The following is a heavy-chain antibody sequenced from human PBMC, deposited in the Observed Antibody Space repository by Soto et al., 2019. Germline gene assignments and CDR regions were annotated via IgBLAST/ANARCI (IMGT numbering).Heavy chain of an antibody. Sequence: QVQLVQSGAEVKKPGSSVKVSCKASGGTFSSYAISWGRQAPGQGHEWMGGNIPIFGTANYGQKFQGKVTITADESTSTAYMELSSLRSEDTAVYYCARGLRSCSGGSCCRPGSLWGQGTLVTVSS. J-gene: IGHJ4*02. D-gene: IGHD2-15*01. CDR3: ARGLRSCSGGSCCRPGSL. CDR1: GGTFSSYA. CDR2: NIPIFGTA. V-gene: IGHV1-69*01.